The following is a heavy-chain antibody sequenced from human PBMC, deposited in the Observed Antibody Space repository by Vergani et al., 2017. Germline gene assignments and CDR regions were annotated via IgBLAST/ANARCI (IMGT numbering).Heavy chain of an antibody. V-gene: IGHV4-61*02. CDR1: GGSFTTGGQS. CDR3: ARTESFILRYFHWAL. J-gene: IGHJ4*02. D-gene: IGHD3-9*01. CDR2: IYTSGAT. Sequence: QVQLQESGPGLVKPSQTLSLTCTVSGGSFTTGGQSWTWLRQPAGKGLEWIGRIYTSGATNYNPSLRSRAIMSVDASKKQFSLEVTSVTAADTAIYFCARTESFILRYFHWALWGQGTLVTVSS.